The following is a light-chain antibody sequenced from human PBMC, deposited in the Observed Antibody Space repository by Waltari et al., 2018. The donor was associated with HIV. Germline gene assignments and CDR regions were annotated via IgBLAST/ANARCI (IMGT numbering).Light chain of an antibody. Sequence: SYALTRPPSLSASPDQTCRVTCSGDTWGEPFVCWYQQKPGKSPVLIIYEDTKRPSGIPARFSASTSGDTATLTISGTQSVDEADYYCQAWGTSPAVFGTGTRVTVL. V-gene: IGLV3-1*01. J-gene: IGLJ1*01. CDR2: EDT. CDR3: QAWGTSPAV. CDR1: TWGEPF.